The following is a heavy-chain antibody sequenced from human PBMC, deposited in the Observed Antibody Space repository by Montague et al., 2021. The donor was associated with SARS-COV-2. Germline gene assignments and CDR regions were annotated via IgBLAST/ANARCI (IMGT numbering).Heavy chain of an antibody. D-gene: IGHD3-3*01. V-gene: IGHV4-59*01. Sequence: SETLSLTCTVSGGSISSYYWSWIRQPPGKGLEWIGYIYYSGSTNYNPSLKSRVTVSVDTSKNQFSLKLSSVTAADTAVYYCARDRGFLEWPGLYYYYGMDVGGQGTTVTVS. CDR2: IYYSGST. CDR3: ARDRGFLEWPGLYYYYGMDV. J-gene: IGHJ6*02. CDR1: GGSISSYY.